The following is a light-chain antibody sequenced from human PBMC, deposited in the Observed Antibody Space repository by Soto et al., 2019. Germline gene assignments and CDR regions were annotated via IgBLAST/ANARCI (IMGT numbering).Light chain of an antibody. CDR1: QSGSNN. Sequence: ILMTQSPATLSVSPGERATLSCRASQSGSNNLAWYQQQPGQAPRLLIYDASTRATRIPARFSDSWSGTEFTLTISVLQSEDFAVYYCQQYNNWRPWTFGQGTKGEIK. V-gene: IGKV3-15*01. J-gene: IGKJ1*01. CDR2: DAS. CDR3: QQYNNWRPWT.